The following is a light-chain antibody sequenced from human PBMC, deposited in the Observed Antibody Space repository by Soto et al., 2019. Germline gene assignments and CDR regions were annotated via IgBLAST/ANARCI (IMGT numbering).Light chain of an antibody. CDR1: NSDIGGYNY. CDR2: EVS. Sequence: QSALTQPASVSASPGQSITISCTGTNSDIGGYNYVSWYQQHPGKAPKLMIYEVSSRPSGISNRFSGSKSGNTASLTISGLQSEDEADYYCSSFTTSRIWVFGGGTKVTVL. CDR3: SSFTTSRIWV. V-gene: IGLV2-14*01. J-gene: IGLJ3*02.